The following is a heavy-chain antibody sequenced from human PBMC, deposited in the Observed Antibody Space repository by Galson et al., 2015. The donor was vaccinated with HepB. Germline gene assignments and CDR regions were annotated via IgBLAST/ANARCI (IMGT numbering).Heavy chain of an antibody. J-gene: IGHJ1*01. V-gene: IGHV3-30*02. Sequence: SLRLSCAASGFTFSSYGTHWVRQAPGKGLEWVAFIRYDGSNKYYADSVKGRFTISRDNSKNTLYLQMNSLRAEDTAVYYCAKDRYGDAGFEYFQHWGQGTLVTVSS. CDR1: GFTFSSYG. CDR3: AKDRYGDAGFEYFQH. CDR2: IRYDGSNK. D-gene: IGHD4-17*01.